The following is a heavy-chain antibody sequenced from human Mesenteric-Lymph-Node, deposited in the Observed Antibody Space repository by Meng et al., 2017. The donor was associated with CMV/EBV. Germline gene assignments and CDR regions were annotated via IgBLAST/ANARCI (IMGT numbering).Heavy chain of an antibody. Sequence: QVQLVQSGAEVKKPGSSVKFSCKASGGTFSSYTISWVRQAPGQGLELMGRIIPILGIANYAQKFQGRVTITADKSTSTAYMELSSLRSEDTAVYYCAGGIAAAGSRWFDPWGQGTLVTVSS. CDR3: AGGIAAAGSRWFDP. CDR2: IIPILGIA. D-gene: IGHD6-13*01. CDR1: GGTFSSYT. J-gene: IGHJ5*02. V-gene: IGHV1-69*02.